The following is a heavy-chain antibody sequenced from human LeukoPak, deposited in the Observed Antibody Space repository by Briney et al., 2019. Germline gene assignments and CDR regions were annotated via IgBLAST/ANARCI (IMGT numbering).Heavy chain of an antibody. D-gene: IGHD2-2*01. CDR1: GFTFSSYA. V-gene: IGHV3-30-3*01. Sequence: GGSLRLSCAASGFTFSSYAIHWVRQAPGKGLEWVAVISYDGTNKYYADSVKGRFTISRDNSKNTLYLQMNSLRAEHTAVYYCARAPNGVYCTSSSCHLDYWGQGTLVTVSS. CDR3: ARAPNGVYCTSSSCHLDY. J-gene: IGHJ4*02. CDR2: ISYDGTNK.